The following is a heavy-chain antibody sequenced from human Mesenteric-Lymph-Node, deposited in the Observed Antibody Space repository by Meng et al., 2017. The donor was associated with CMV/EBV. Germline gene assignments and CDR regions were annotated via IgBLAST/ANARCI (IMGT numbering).Heavy chain of an antibody. CDR1: GFTFSSYS. D-gene: IGHD6-13*01. Sequence: LSLTCAASGFTFSSYSMNWVRQAPGKGLEWVSYISSSSTIYYADSVKGRFTISRDNAKNSLYLQMNSLRAEDTAVYYCARAPYSSPDYWGQGTLVTVSS. CDR2: ISSSSTI. CDR3: ARAPYSSPDY. V-gene: IGHV3-48*04. J-gene: IGHJ4*02.